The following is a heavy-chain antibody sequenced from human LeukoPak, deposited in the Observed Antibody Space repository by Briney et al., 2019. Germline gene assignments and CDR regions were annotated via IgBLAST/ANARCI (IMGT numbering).Heavy chain of an antibody. J-gene: IGHJ4*02. D-gene: IGHD3-10*01. CDR1: GFTFSRYW. V-gene: IGHV3-7*01. CDR3: AREWSGFGELPDY. Sequence: GGSLRLSCAASGFTFSRYWMSWVRQAPGKGLEWVASINQDESAKFYVDSVKGRFTISRDNAKNTLYLQMNSLRVEDTAVYYCAREWSGFGELPDYWGQGTLVTVSS. CDR2: INQDESAK.